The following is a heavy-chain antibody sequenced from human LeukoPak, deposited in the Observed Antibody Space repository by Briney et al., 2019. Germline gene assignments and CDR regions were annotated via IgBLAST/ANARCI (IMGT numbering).Heavy chain of an antibody. D-gene: IGHD3-3*01. CDR2: ISAHNGIT. J-gene: IGHJ4*02. CDR1: GYTFTNYG. CDR3: ARGDFWSPTRGWVYFDY. V-gene: IGHV1-18*01. Sequence: ASVKVSCKTSGYTFTNYGVNWVRQAPGQGLEWMGWISAHNGITNYAQNLQGRVTMTTDTSTSTAYMELRSLRSGDTAVYYCARGDFWSPTRGWVYFDYWGQGTLVTVSS.